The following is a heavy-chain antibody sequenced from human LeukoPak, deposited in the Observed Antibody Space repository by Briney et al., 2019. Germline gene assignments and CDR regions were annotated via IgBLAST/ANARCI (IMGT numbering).Heavy chain of an antibody. D-gene: IGHD3-22*01. CDR2: IYYSGST. CDR1: GGSVSSGGYS. CDR3: ARVHYYDSSGYYPNVGAFDI. V-gene: IGHV4-31*11. J-gene: IGHJ3*02. Sequence: SQTLSLTCAVSGGSVSSGGYSWSWIRQPPGKGLEWIGYIYYSGSTYYNPPLKSRVTISVDTSKNQFSLKLSSVTAADTAVYYCARVHYYDSSGYYPNVGAFDIWGQGTMVTVSS.